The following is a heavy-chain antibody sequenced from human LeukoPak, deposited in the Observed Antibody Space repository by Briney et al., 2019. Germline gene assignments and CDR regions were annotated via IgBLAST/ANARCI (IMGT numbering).Heavy chain of an antibody. Sequence: SGPTLLNPSQTLTLTCTFSGFSLSTRGMCVRWIRHPPGKALEWLSLIDWDDDKYYSTSLNTRLTISKDTSKTQVVLTMTNMDPVDTATYYCARTPIYCSGGSCYLYYFDYWGQGTLVTVSS. D-gene: IGHD2-15*01. CDR1: GFSLSTRGMC. J-gene: IGHJ4*02. CDR2: IDWDDDK. CDR3: ARTPIYCSGGSCYLYYFDY. V-gene: IGHV2-70*01.